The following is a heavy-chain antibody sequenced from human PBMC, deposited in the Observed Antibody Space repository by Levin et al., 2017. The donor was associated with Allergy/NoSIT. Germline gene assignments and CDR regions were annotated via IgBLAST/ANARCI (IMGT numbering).Heavy chain of an antibody. D-gene: IGHD3-10*01. Sequence: KVSCKGSGYSFTSYWIGWVRQMPGKGLEWMGIIYPGDSDTRYSPSFQGQVTISADKSISTAYLQWSSLKASDTAMYYCARSSYYYGSGRGYFQHWGQGTLVTVSS. V-gene: IGHV5-51*01. CDR2: IYPGDSDT. CDR3: ARSSYYYGSGRGYFQH. J-gene: IGHJ1*01. CDR1: GYSFTSYW.